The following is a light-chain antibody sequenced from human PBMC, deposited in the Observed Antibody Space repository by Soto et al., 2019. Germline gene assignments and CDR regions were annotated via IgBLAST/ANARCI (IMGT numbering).Light chain of an antibody. CDR2: EVS. CDR1: SNDVGGYKY. Sequence: QSVQTQPASMSWSPGQSITISCTGTSNDVGGYKYVSWYQQHPGKAPKLLIYEVSNRPSGVPNRFSGSKSGNTASLTISGLQTEDESDYYCNSYTSRYTYVFGTGTKLTFL. V-gene: IGLV2-14*01. J-gene: IGLJ1*01. CDR3: NSYTSRYTYV.